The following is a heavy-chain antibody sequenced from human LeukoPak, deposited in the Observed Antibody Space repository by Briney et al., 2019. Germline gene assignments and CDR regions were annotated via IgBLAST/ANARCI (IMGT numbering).Heavy chain of an antibody. D-gene: IGHD1-26*01. Sequence: GESLKISCKGAGYSITSYWIGGGRQMPGKGLELRGILYPGDSDTRYTPSFQGQVTISADKSISTAYLQWSSLKASDTAMYYCARRRDLYSGSYYPFDYWGQGTLVTVSS. J-gene: IGHJ4*02. CDR3: ARRRDLYSGSYYPFDY. V-gene: IGHV5-51*01. CDR2: LYPGDSDT. CDR1: GYSITSYW.